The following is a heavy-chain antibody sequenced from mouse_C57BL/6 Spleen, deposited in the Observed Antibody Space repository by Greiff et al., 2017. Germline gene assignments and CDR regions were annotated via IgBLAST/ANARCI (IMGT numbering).Heavy chain of an antibody. J-gene: IGHJ2*01. V-gene: IGHV1-81*01. Sequence: QVQLQQSGAELARPGASVKLSCKASGYTFTSYGISWVKQRTGQGLEWIGEIYPRSGNNYYNEKCKGKATLTADKSSSTAYMELSSLTSEDSAVYFCARELISTVVATDYWGQGTTLTVSS. CDR2: IYPRSGNN. CDR1: GYTFTSYG. D-gene: IGHD1-1*01. CDR3: ARELISTVVATDY.